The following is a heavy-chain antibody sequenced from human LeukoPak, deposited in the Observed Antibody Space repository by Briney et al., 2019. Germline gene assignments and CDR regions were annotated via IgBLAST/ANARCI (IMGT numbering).Heavy chain of an antibody. CDR1: GGSISSSNW. Sequence: PSETLSLTCAVSGGSISSSNWWSWVRQPPGKGLEWIGEIYHSGSTNYNPSLKSRVTISVDKSKNQFSLKLSSVTAADTAVYYCARGPSGSYGRVFDYWGQGTLVTVSS. CDR3: ARGPSGSYGRVFDY. V-gene: IGHV4-4*02. CDR2: IYHSGST. J-gene: IGHJ4*02. D-gene: IGHD1-26*01.